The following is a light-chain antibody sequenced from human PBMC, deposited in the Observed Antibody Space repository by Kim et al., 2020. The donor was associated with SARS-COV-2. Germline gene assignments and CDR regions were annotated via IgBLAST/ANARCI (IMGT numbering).Light chain of an antibody. CDR3: NSRDSSGVV. V-gene: IGLV3-19*01. CDR2: GKN. Sequence: SVALVQTVKITCRGDSLRNYYASWYQQKPGQAPILVVYGKNNRPSGIPHRFSGSSSRDTATLTITGTQAEDEADYYCNSRDSSGVVFGGGTKVTV. J-gene: IGLJ2*01. CDR1: SLRNYY.